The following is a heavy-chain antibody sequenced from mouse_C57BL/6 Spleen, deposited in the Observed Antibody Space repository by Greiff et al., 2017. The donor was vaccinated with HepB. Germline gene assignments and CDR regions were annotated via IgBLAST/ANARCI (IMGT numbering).Heavy chain of an antibody. V-gene: IGHV1-76*01. CDR1: GYTFTDYY. D-gene: IGHD2-4*01. CDR3: ARSFYYDYDGWYFDV. CDR2: IYPGSGNT. Sequence: VQLQQSGAELVRPGASVKLSCKASGYTFTDYYINWVKQRPGQGLEWIARIYPGSGNTYYNEKFKGKATLTAEKSSSTAYMQLSSLTSEESAVYFCARSFYYDYDGWYFDVWGTGTTVTVSS. J-gene: IGHJ1*03.